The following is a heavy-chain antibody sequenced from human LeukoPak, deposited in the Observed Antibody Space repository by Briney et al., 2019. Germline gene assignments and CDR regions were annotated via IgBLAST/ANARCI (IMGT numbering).Heavy chain of an antibody. V-gene: IGHV3-48*03. CDR3: ARERSYDDSSGPDFDY. D-gene: IGHD3-22*01. CDR2: IGRYSINR. CDR1: GFTFSSYV. J-gene: IGHJ4*02. Sequence: GGSLRLSCASSGFTFSSYVMNWVRQAPGKGLEWVSYIGRYSINRADAEYVKGRLTISRDNAKNTMYLQMNIQRAYDRAEYTCARERSYDDSSGPDFDYWGQGTLVTVSS.